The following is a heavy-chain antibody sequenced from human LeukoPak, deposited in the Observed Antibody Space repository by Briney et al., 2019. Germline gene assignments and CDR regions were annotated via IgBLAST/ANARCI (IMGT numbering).Heavy chain of an antibody. CDR1: HYSISSNYY. Sequence: SETLSLTCTVSHYSISSNYYWGWIRQPPGKGLEWIGSIYHSGSAYYNPSLKSRVTISVDTSKNQFSLKLTSVTAADTAVYYCARSSGYMSYWGQGTLVTVSS. CDR2: IYHSGSA. J-gene: IGHJ4*02. CDR3: ARSSGYMSY. V-gene: IGHV4-38-2*02. D-gene: IGHD3-22*01.